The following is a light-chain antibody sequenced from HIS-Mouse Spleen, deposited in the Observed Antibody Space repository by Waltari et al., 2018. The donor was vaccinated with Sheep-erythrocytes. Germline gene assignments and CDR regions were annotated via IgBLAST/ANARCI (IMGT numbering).Light chain of an antibody. CDR2: QDS. CDR1: KLGDKY. Sequence: SYELTQPPSVSVSPGQTASITCSGDKLGDKYAVWYQQKPGQSPVLVIYQDSKRPSGILERFSGSNAGNTATLTISGTQAMDEADYYCQAWDSSTVVFGGGTKLTVL. J-gene: IGLJ2*01. V-gene: IGLV3-1*01. CDR3: QAWDSSTVV.